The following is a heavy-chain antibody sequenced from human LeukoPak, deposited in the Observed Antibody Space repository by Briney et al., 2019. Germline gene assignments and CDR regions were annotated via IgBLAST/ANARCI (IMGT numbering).Heavy chain of an antibody. CDR1: GFTFSDHY. CDR2: ISSSGSAI. CDR3: ARAINDAFDI. J-gene: IGHJ3*02. V-gene: IGHV3-11*04. D-gene: IGHD2-2*01. Sequence: GGSLRLSCAASGFTFSDHYMGWVRQAPGKGLEWASYISSSGSAIYSADSVKGRFTISRDNARNSLYLQMNSLRAEDTAVYYCARAINDAFDIWGQGTMVTISS.